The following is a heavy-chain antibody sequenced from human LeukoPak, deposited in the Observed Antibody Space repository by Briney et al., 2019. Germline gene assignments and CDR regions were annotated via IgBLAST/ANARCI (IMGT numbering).Heavy chain of an antibody. Sequence: ASVKVSCKASGYTFTSYGISWVRQAPGQGLEWMGWISAYNGNTNYAQKLQGRVTMTTDTSTSTAYMELRSLRSDDTAVYYCARDRPIVATIVNHPNWFDPWGQGTLATVSS. J-gene: IGHJ5*02. CDR2: ISAYNGNT. D-gene: IGHD5-12*01. CDR3: ARDRPIVATIVNHPNWFDP. CDR1: GYTFTSYG. V-gene: IGHV1-18*01.